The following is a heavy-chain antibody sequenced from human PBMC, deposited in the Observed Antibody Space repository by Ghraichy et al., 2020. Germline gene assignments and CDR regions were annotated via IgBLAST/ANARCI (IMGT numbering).Heavy chain of an antibody. Sequence: GGSLRLSCSASGFTFSTYAMHWVRQAPGKGLEYISGIGGDGSRIYYADFVKGRFTVSRDNSKNTLYLLMSSLRAEDTAVYYCVNLYCGGDCYPPWGQGTLVTVSS. CDR2: IGGDGSRI. CDR1: GFTFSTYA. J-gene: IGHJ5*02. D-gene: IGHD2-21*01. V-gene: IGHV3-64D*06. CDR3: VNLYCGGDCYPP.